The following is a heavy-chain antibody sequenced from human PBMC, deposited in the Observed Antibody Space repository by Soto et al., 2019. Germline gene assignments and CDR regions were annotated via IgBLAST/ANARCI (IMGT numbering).Heavy chain of an antibody. Sequence: SETLSLTCAVSGGSISSSNWWSWVRQPPGKGLEWIGEIYHSGSTNYNPSLKSRVTISVDKSKNQFSLKLSSVTAADTAVYYCATFSLRYFDWPQYWGQGTLVTVSS. J-gene: IGHJ4*02. CDR3: ATFSLRYFDWPQY. CDR2: IYHSGST. V-gene: IGHV4-4*02. D-gene: IGHD3-9*01. CDR1: GGSISSSNW.